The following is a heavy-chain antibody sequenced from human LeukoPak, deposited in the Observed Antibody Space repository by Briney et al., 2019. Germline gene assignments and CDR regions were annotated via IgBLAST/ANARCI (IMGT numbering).Heavy chain of an antibody. J-gene: IGHJ4*02. CDR2: ISSSSSTI. V-gene: IGHV3-48*04. CDR1: GFTFSSYS. D-gene: IGHD5-12*01. CDR3: ARDDRWVDIAEDY. Sequence: PGGSLRLSCAASGFTFSSYSMNWVRQAPGKGLEWVSYISSSSSTIYYADSVKGRFTISRDNAKNSLYLQMNSLRAEDTAVYYCARDDRWVDIAEDYWGQGTLVTVSS.